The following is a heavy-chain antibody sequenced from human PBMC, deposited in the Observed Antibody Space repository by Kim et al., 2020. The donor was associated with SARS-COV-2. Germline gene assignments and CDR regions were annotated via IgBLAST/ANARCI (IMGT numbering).Heavy chain of an antibody. V-gene: IGHV1-2*02. J-gene: IGHJ6*02. Sequence: YAQKFQGRVTMTRDTSISTAYMELSRLRSDDTALYYCARVHGGPLGMDVWGQGTTVTVSS. CDR3: ARVHGGPLGMDV.